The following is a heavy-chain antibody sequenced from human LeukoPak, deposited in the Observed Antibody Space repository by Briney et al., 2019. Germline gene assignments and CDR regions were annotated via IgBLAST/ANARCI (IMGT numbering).Heavy chain of an antibody. CDR3: AIAQTWDGLFES. CDR2: ISINTNT. J-gene: IGHJ4*02. V-gene: IGHV3-53*01. D-gene: IGHD1-26*01. CDR1: GIAVSGNY. Sequence: GGSLTLSCAASGIAVSGNYMSWVRQTPGKGLEWVSFISINTNTFYADSVRGRFTISRDTSKITLLLQMNSLRDEDSAIYYCAIAQTWDGLFESWGQGTLVTVSS.